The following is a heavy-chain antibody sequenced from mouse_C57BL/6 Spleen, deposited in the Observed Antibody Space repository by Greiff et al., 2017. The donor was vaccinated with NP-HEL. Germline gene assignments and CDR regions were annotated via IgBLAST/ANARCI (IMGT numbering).Heavy chain of an antibody. V-gene: IGHV3-1*01. Sequence: EVQLVESGPGMVKPSPSLSLSCTVTGYSITSGYVWHWIRHFPGNILECMGYISYSGSTNYNPSLKSRISITHDTSKNHFFLKLKSVTTEDTATDYCAREGDYYAMDYWGQGTSVTVSS. J-gene: IGHJ4*01. CDR3: AREGDYYAMDY. CDR1: GYSITSGYV. CDR2: ISYSGST.